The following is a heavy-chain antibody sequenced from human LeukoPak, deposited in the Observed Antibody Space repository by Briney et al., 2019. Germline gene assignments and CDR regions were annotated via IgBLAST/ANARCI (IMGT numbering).Heavy chain of an antibody. Sequence: ASVKVSCKASGYTLTTYGISWVRQAPGQGPEWMGWISAYNGNTNYAQKLQGRVTMTTDTSTSTAYMDLRSLRSDDTAVYYCAMVRGLVSWFDPWGQGTLVTVSS. J-gene: IGHJ5*02. D-gene: IGHD3-10*01. CDR1: GYTLTTYG. V-gene: IGHV1-18*01. CDR2: ISAYNGNT. CDR3: AMVRGLVSWFDP.